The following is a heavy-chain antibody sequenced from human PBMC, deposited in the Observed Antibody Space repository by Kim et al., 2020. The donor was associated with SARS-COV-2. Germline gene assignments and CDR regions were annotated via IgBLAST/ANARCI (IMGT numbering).Heavy chain of an antibody. J-gene: IGHJ4*02. CDR1: GFTFSSYW. D-gene: IGHD3-22*01. CDR2: INSDGSST. Sequence: GGSLRLSCAASGFTFSSYWMHWVRQAPGKGLVWVSRINSDGSSTSYADSVKGRFTISRDNAKNTLYLQMNSLRAEDTAVYYCARAYYDSSGYPESFFDYWGPGTLVTVSS. V-gene: IGHV3-74*01. CDR3: ARAYYDSSGYPESFFDY.